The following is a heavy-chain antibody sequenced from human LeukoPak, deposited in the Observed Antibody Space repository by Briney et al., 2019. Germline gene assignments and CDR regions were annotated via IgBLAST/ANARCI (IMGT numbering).Heavy chain of an antibody. CDR1: GFTFSSYW. CDR3: ARVPTPPFYGSGSYSDY. CDR2: IKQDGSEK. V-gene: IGHV3-7*03. J-gene: IGHJ4*02. Sequence: GGSLRLSCAASGFTFSSYWMSWVRQAPGKGPEWVANIKQDGSEKYYVDSVKGRFTISRDNAKNSLYLQMNSLRAEDTAVYYCARVPTPPFYGSGSYSDYWGQGTLVTVSS. D-gene: IGHD3-10*01.